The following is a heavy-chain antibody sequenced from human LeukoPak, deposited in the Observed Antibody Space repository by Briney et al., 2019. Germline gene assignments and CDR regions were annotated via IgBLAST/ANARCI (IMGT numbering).Heavy chain of an antibody. J-gene: IGHJ4*02. CDR3: ARAPSQSVAGTFDY. D-gene: IGHD6-19*01. Sequence: ASVKVSCKASGYTFTSYHMHWVRQAPGQGLEWMGIINPSGGTTNYAQKFRGRVTMTRDMSTSTVYMELSSLRSEDTAVYYCARAPSQSVAGTFDYWGQGTLVTVSS. CDR2: INPSGGTT. V-gene: IGHV1-46*01. CDR1: GYTFTSYH.